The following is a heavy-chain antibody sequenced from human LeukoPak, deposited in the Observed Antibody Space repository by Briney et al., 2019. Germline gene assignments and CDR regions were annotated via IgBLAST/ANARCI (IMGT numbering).Heavy chain of an antibody. D-gene: IGHD1-26*01. J-gene: IGHJ6*03. CDR1: GFTFSSYG. CDR3: AKPSGSYDRRYYYYYYMDV. V-gene: IGHV3-30*02. CDR2: IRYDGSNK. Sequence: PGGSLRLSCAASGFTFSSYGIHWVRRAPGKGLEWVAFIRYDGSNKYYADSVKGRFTISRDNSKNTLYLQMNSLRAEDTAVYYCAKPSGSYDRRYYYYYYMDVWGKGTTVTTSS.